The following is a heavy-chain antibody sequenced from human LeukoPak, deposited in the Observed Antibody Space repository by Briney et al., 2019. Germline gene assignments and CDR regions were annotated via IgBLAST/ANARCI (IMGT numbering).Heavy chain of an antibody. CDR2: IKDDGSEK. J-gene: IGHJ4*02. V-gene: IGHV3-7*03. CDR1: GFTFRDYT. CDR3: ARARDSSWDY. Sequence: GGSLRLSCAASGFTFRDYTMNWVRQAPGKGLEWVANIKDDGSEKYYVDSVKGRFTISRDDAKNSLYLQMNSLRAEDTAVYYCARARDSSWDYWGQGTLVTVSS. D-gene: IGHD6-13*01.